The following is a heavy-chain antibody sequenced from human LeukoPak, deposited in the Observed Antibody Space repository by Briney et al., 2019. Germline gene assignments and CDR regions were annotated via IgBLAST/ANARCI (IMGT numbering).Heavy chain of an antibody. CDR2: ISYDGSNK. V-gene: IGHV3-30-3*01. D-gene: IGHD5-18*01. CDR3: ARDPDTASDY. J-gene: IGHJ4*02. Sequence: PGGSLRLSCAASGFTFSSYAMHWVRQAPGKGLEWVAVISYDGSNKYYADSVKGRFTISRDNSKNTLYLQMNSLRAEDTAVYYCARDPDTASDYWGQGTLVTVSP. CDR1: GFTFSSYA.